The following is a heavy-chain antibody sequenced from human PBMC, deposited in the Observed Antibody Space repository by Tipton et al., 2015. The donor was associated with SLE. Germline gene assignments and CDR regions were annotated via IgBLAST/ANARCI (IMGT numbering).Heavy chain of an antibody. CDR1: GGSFSGYY. V-gene: IGHV4-34*01. Sequence: TLSLTCAVYGGSFSGYYWSWIRQPPGKGLEWIGEINHSGSTNYNPSLESRVTISVDTSKNQFSLQLTSVTAADTAIYYCARESFTNDFSYYMAVWGKGTTVTVSS. D-gene: IGHD2-8*01. CDR2: INHSGST. J-gene: IGHJ6*03. CDR3: ARESFTNDFSYYMAV.